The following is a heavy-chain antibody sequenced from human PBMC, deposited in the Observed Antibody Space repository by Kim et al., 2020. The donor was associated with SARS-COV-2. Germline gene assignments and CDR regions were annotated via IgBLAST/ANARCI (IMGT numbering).Heavy chain of an antibody. CDR2: IYYSGST. CDR1: GGSISSYY. CDR3: ARAPFTSTWYLYYFDS. D-gene: IGHD6-13*01. V-gene: IGHV4-59*01. Sequence: SETLSLTCTVSGGSISSYYWSWIRQPPGKGLEYIGYIYYSGSTNYNPSLKSRVTISVDTSKNQFSLKLSSVIAADTAVYYCARAPFTSTWYLYYFDSWGQGTLVTVSS. J-gene: IGHJ4*02.